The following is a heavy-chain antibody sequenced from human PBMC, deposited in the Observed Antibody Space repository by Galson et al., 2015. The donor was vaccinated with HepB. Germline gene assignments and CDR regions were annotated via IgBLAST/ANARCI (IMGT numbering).Heavy chain of an antibody. CDR1: GFTFSSYA. CDR3: AKAPGVRGGYCSGGSCLYFDY. D-gene: IGHD2-15*01. Sequence: SLRLYCAASGFTFSSYAMSWVRQAPGKGLEWVSAISGSGGSRYYADSVKGRFTISRDNSKNTLYLQMNSLRAEDTAVYYCAKAPGVRGGYCSGGSCLYFDYWGQGTLVTVSS. V-gene: IGHV3-23*01. CDR2: ISGSGGSR. J-gene: IGHJ4*02.